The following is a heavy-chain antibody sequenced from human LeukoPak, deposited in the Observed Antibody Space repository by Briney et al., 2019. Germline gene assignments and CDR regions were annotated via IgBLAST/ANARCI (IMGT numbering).Heavy chain of an antibody. CDR3: ATGSGLWSPDY. D-gene: IGHD5-18*01. CDR1: GFTFSGYW. J-gene: IGHJ4*02. V-gene: IGHV3-74*01. CDR2: INTDGSST. Sequence: GGSLRLSCAASGFTFSGYWMHWVRQGPGKGLVWVSRINTDGSSTSYADSGKGRLTISRDNAKNRLYVQMNSLRAEDTAVYYCATGSGLWSPDYWGQGTLVTVSS.